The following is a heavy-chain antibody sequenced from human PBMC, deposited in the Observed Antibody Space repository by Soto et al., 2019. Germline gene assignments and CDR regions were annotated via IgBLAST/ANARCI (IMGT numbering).Heavy chain of an antibody. D-gene: IGHD3-22*01. Sequence: SGPTLVNPTQTLTLTCTFSGFSLSTSGVGVGWIRQPPGKALEWLALIYCDDDKRYSPSLKSRLTITKDTSKNQVVLTMTNMDPVDTATYYCAHHDYYDSSGPILHFDYWGQGTLVTVSS. CDR3: AHHDYYDSSGPILHFDY. CDR2: IYCDDDK. CDR1: GFSLSTSGVG. J-gene: IGHJ4*02. V-gene: IGHV2-5*02.